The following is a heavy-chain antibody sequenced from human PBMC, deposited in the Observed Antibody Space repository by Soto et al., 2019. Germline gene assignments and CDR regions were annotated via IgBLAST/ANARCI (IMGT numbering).Heavy chain of an antibody. Sequence: QVQLQESGPGLVKPSETLSLTCTVSGGSTRNYFWSWIRQPPGKGLEWIGCIYYSGTTNYNSSLKSRVTISLDTSKNQFSLRLRSVTPADTSVYYCARYVNPYDTAVWFDPWGQGTLVTVSS. CDR1: GGSTRNYF. D-gene: IGHD3-9*01. CDR2: IYYSGTT. J-gene: IGHJ5*02. V-gene: IGHV4-59*01. CDR3: ARYVNPYDTAVWFDP.